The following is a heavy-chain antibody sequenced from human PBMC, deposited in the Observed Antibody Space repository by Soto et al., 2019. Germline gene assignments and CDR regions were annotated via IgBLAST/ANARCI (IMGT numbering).Heavy chain of an antibody. CDR2: IKQDGSEE. Sequence: EVQLVESGGGLVQPGGSLRLSCVDSGFTFSSYWMSCVRQAPGKGLEWGGNIKQDGSEENYVDSVKGRFTISRDNAKNSMYLQMNSLRAEDTAVYYCARIAASGRGWDVWGQGTTVVVSS. D-gene: IGHD6-13*01. J-gene: IGHJ6*02. V-gene: IGHV3-7*01. CDR3: ARIAASGRGWDV. CDR1: GFTFSSYW.